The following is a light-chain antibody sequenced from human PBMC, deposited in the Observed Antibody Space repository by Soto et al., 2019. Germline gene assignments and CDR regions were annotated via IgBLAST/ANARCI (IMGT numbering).Light chain of an antibody. V-gene: IGKV3-15*01. CDR1: PSVSTN. J-gene: IGKJ4*01. CDR2: AAS. CDR3: QQYTDWPALT. Sequence: ETVMTQSPATLSVSPGERATLSCRASPSVSTNLAWYQQKPGQAPRLLIYAASTRATGIPTRFRGSGSGTEFTLTINSLQPEDFAVYYCQQYTDWPALTFGGGTKVE.